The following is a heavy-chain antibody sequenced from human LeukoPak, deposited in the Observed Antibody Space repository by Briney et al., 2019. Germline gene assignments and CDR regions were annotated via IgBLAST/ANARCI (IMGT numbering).Heavy chain of an antibody. Sequence: GESLKISCKGSGYIFNPFWIGWVRQMPGKGLEWMGIIYPGDSDVSYSPSFEGHVTISVDKSINTAYLQWSSLKASDSAMYYCARGSDDFGVVIYWGQGTLVTVSS. D-gene: IGHD3-3*01. V-gene: IGHV5-51*01. CDR3: ARGSDDFGVVIY. J-gene: IGHJ4*02. CDR2: IYPGDSDV. CDR1: GYIFNPFW.